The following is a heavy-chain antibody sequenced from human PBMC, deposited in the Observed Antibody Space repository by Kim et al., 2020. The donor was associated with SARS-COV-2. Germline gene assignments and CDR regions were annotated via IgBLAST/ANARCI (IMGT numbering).Heavy chain of an antibody. CDR3: AREAGQQLDY. Sequence: STSYNPSLKSRVTISVDTSKNQFSLKLSSVTAADTAVYYCAREAGQQLDYWGQGTLVTVSS. J-gene: IGHJ4*02. D-gene: IGHD6-13*01. CDR2: ST. V-gene: IGHV4-39*07.